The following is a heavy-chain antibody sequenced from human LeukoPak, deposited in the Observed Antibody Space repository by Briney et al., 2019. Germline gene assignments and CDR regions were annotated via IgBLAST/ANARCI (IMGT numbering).Heavy chain of an antibody. CDR1: GFTFSNYG. J-gene: IGHJ4*02. D-gene: IGHD2-8*02. V-gene: IGHV3-30*03. CDR2: ISYDESDK. Sequence: GGSLRLSCAASGFTFSNYGMHWVRQAPGKGLEWVAVISYDESDKYYADSVKGRFTISRDNSKNTLYLQMNSLRPEDTAVYYCVRDLVLVDTPGDDFDYWGQGTLVTVSS. CDR3: VRDLVLVDTPGDDFDY.